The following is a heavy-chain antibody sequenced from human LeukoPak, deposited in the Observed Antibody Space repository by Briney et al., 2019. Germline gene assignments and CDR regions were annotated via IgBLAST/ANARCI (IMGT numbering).Heavy chain of an antibody. CDR2: ISYDGSNK. J-gene: IGHJ6*02. CDR1: GFTFSSYA. V-gene: IGHV3-30-3*01. D-gene: IGHD6-13*01. CDR3: ARSWSAAAGLYYYYGMDV. Sequence: GGSLRLSCAASGFTFSSYAMHWVRQAPGKGLEWVAVISYDGSNKYYADSVKGRFTISRDNSKNTLYLQMNSLRAEDTVVYYCARSWSAAAGLYYYYGMDVWGQGTTVTVSS.